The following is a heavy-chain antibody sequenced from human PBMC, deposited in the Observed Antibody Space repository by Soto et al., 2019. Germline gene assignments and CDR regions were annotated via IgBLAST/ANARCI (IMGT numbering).Heavy chain of an antibody. CDR1: GGTFGNTA. CDR3: ARDGDPGYTFWSGPLGGGRFDP. V-gene: IGHV1-69*12. J-gene: IGHJ5*02. Sequence: QVQLVQSGAEVKKPGSSVNVSCKTSGGTFGNTAVTWVRQAPGQGLEWMGGIVPMFGTANYAQKFPGRVTITADESTNTAYMELRSLRSDDTAVSYCARDGDPGYTFWSGPLGGGRFDPWGQGTLVTVSS. D-gene: IGHD3-3*01. CDR2: IVPMFGTA.